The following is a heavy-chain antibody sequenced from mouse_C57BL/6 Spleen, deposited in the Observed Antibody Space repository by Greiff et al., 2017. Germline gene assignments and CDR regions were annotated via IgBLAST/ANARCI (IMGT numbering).Heavy chain of an antibody. CDR2: INPSNGGT. CDR1: GYTFTSYW. Sequence: QVQLQQPGTELVKPGASVKLSCKASGYTFTSYWMHWVKQRPGQGLEWIGNINPSNGGTNYNEKFKSKATLTVDKSSSPAYMQLSSLTSEDSSVYYCAAYYSNYVYYFDYWGQGTTLTVSS. D-gene: IGHD2-5*01. V-gene: IGHV1-53*01. CDR3: AAYYSNYVYYFDY. J-gene: IGHJ2*01.